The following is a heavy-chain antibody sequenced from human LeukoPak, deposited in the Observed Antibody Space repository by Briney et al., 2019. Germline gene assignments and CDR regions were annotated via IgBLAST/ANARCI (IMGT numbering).Heavy chain of an antibody. D-gene: IGHD6-19*01. CDR1: GFTFSSYS. Sequence: GGSLRLSCAASGFTFSSYSMNWVRQAPGKGLEWVSSISSSSSYIYYADSVKGRFTISRDNAKNSLYLQMNSLRAEDTAVYYCAGSPRSGWYWFDYWGHGTLVTVSS. CDR2: ISSSSSYI. V-gene: IGHV3-21*01. J-gene: IGHJ4*01. CDR3: AGSPRSGWYWFDY.